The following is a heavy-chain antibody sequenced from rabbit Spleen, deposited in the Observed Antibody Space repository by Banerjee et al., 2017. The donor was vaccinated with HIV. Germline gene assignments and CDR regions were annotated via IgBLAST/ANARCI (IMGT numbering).Heavy chain of an antibody. Sequence: QEQLVESGGGLVQPEGSLTLTCTASGFSFSSGYDIVWVRQAPGKGLEWIGYIYSSIHYTYYANWAKGRFTISKTSSTTVTLQMTSLTAADTATYFCARDLVAVIGWNFNLWGQGTLVTVS. CDR2: IYSSIHYT. D-gene: IGHD1-1*01. CDR1: GFSFSSGYD. V-gene: IGHV1S45*01. J-gene: IGHJ4*01. CDR3: ARDLVAVIGWNFNL.